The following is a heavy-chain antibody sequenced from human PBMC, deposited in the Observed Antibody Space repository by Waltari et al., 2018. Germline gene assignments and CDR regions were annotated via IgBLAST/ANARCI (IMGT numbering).Heavy chain of an antibody. V-gene: IGHV3-7*04. D-gene: IGHD6-19*01. CDR2: IKQDGSEK. J-gene: IGHJ3*01. CDR3: ARPFRSGWYDGSFDV. CDR1: GFTLSSYW. Sequence: EVQLVESGGGLVQPGGSLRLSCAASGFTLSSYWLTWVRQAPGKGLEWVANIKQDGSEKSYVDAVKGRFLMSRDNAKNSLSLQMNSLKAEDTAVYYCARPFRSGWYDGSFDVWGQGTMVTVSS.